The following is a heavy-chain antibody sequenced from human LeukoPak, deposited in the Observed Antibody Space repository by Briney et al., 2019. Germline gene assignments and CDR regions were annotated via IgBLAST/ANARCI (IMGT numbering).Heavy chain of an antibody. J-gene: IGHJ5*02. CDR1: GFTFSNNG. CDR3: AKDLEQSYSGWSASYDA. D-gene: IGHD6-19*01. V-gene: IGHV3-30*02. CDR2: TRYDESKT. Sequence: PGGSLRLSCAASGFTFSNNGMHWVRQTPGKGLEWVAFTRYDESKTFYGDSVKGRFTISRVNSRSTIYLQMNSLRADDTAVYYCAKDLEQSYSGWSASYDAWGQGTLVTVSS.